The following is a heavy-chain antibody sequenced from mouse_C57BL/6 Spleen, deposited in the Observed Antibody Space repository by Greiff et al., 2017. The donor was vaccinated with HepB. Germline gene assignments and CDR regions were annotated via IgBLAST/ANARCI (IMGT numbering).Heavy chain of an antibody. V-gene: IGHV1-22*01. CDR2: INPNNGGT. CDR3: ARGITVVAPYFDY. Sequence: VQLQQSGPELVKPGASVKMSCKASGYTFTDYNMHWVKQSHGKSLEWIGYINPNNGGTSYNQKFKGKATLTVNKSSSTAYMEIRSLTSEDSAVYYCARGITVVAPYFDYWGQGTTLTVSS. J-gene: IGHJ2*01. D-gene: IGHD1-1*01. CDR1: GYTFTDYN.